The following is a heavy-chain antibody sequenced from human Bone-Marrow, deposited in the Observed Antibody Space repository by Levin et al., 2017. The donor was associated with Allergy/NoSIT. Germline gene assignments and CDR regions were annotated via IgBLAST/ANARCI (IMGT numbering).Heavy chain of an antibody. Sequence: GSLRLSCTVSGDSISSSSYYWGWIRQPPGKGLEWIGTIYSRGNTYYNPSLKSRVTISVDTSNNQISLRLNSVTASDTAVYYCARQLYYPLDYWGQGTLVTVSS. J-gene: IGHJ4*02. CDR3: ARQLYYPLDY. CDR2: IYSRGNT. D-gene: IGHD3-16*02. V-gene: IGHV4-39*01. CDR1: GDSISSSSYY.